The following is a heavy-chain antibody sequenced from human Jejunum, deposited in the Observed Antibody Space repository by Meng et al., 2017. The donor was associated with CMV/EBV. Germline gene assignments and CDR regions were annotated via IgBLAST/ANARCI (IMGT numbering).Heavy chain of an antibody. Sequence: LSGVSRSTRGVGVGWLRQPPGKALEWLALIYWDDATRYSPSLKSRLTITKDTSKNQVVLTMTNIDPVDTATYYCAHRPGSSGWCFDYWGQGTLVTVSS. D-gene: IGHD6-19*01. V-gene: IGHV2-5*02. CDR3: AHRPGSSGWCFDY. CDR1: GVSRSTRGVG. CDR2: IYWDDAT. J-gene: IGHJ4*02.